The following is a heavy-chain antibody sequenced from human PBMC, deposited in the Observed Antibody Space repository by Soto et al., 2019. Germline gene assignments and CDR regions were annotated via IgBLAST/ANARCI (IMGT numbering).Heavy chain of an antibody. CDR2: VIPILGVV. D-gene: IGHD4-17*01. CDR3: ASKSVGDYPLTHY. J-gene: IGHJ4*01. V-gene: IGHV1-69*02. Sequence: QVQVVQSGAEVKKPGSSVKVSCKASGGYYRSYTITWVRQAPGQGLEWMGRVIPILGVVNYAQKFQGQVTFTADKSTSMAYRELTSLRSDDTAVYYCASKSVGDYPLTHYWGQGTLVTVSS. CDR1: GGYYRSYT.